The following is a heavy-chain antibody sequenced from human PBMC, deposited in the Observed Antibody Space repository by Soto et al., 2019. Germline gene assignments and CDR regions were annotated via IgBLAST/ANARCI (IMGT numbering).Heavy chain of an antibody. CDR2: ISGSGGST. V-gene: IGHV3-23*01. CDR3: SKDRSSSWHNWFDP. CDR1: GFTFSSYA. Sequence: GGSLRLSCAASGFTFSSYAMSWVRQAPGKGLEWVSAISGSGGSTYYADSVKGRFTISRDNSKNTLYLQMNSLRAEDTAVYYCSKDRSSSWHNWFDPWGQGTLVTVSS. J-gene: IGHJ5*02. D-gene: IGHD6-13*01.